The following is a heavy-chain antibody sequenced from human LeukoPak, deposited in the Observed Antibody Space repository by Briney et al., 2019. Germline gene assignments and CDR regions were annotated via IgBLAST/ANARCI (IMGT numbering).Heavy chain of an antibody. D-gene: IGHD3-22*01. CDR1: GFTFSSYS. CDR3: ARDPARARSYSSGYPDY. J-gene: IGHJ4*02. V-gene: IGHV3-48*02. CDR2: ISSSSSTI. Sequence: GGSLRLSCAASGFTFSSYSMNWVRQAPGKGLEWVSYISSSSSTIYYADPVKGRFTISRDNAKNSLYLQMNSLRDEDTAVYYCARDPARARSYSSGYPDYWGQGTLVTVSS.